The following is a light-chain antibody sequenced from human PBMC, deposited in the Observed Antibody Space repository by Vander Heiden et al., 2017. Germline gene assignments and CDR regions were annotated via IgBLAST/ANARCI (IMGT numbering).Light chain of an antibody. V-gene: IGLV1-44*01. CDR2: SNN. CDR3: AAWDDSLNGVV. CDR1: SSNIGSNT. J-gene: IGLJ2*01. Sequence: QSAPTQPPSASGTPGQRVTISCSGSSSNIGSNTVNWCQQLPGTAPKLLIYSNNQRPSGVPDRFSGSKSGTSASLAISGLQSEDEADYYCAAWDDSLNGVVFGGGTKLTVL.